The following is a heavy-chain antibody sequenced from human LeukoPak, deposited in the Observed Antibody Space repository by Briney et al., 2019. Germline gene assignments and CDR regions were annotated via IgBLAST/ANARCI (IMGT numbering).Heavy chain of an antibody. CDR2: INPNTGGT. V-gene: IGHV1-2*02. CDR1: GYSFIDYY. J-gene: IGHJ4*02. D-gene: IGHD1-26*01. Sequence: GASVKVSCKASGYSFIDYYMHWVRQAPGQGLEWMGWINPNTGGTKYAQKFQGRVTTTRDTSISTAYMELSRLISDDTAVYYCARVAGATTTVDFWGQGTLVTVSS. CDR3: ARVAGATTTVDF.